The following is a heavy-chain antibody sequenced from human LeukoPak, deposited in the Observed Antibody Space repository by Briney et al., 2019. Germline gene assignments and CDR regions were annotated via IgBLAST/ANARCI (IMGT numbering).Heavy chain of an antibody. J-gene: IGHJ6*02. CDR3: AKSDGYNYYYGMDV. CDR2: ISGSGGST. V-gene: IGHV3-23*01. CDR1: GFTFSSHA. Sequence: GGSLRLSCAASGFTFSSHAMSWVRQGPGKGLVWVSAISGSGGSTYYADSVKGRFTISRDNSKNTLYLQMNSLRAEDTAVYYRAKSDGYNYYYGMDVWGQGTTVTVSS. D-gene: IGHD5-24*01.